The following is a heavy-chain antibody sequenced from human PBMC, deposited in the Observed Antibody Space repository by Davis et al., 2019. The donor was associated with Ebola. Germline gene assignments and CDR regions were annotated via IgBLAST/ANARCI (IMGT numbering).Heavy chain of an antibody. J-gene: IGHJ3*01. D-gene: IGHD1-14*01. CDR3: ARDPAIGQPLSTFDV. V-gene: IGHV3-33*08. Sequence: GESLKISCEASGFTFSNHVMKWVRQAPGKGLEWLAVIWYDGSRQYIADSMKGRFSISRDNSRNTLFLQVSSLRVEDTAVYYCARDPAIGQPLSTFDVWGQGTTVTVAS. CDR2: IWYDGSRQ. CDR1: GFTFSNHV.